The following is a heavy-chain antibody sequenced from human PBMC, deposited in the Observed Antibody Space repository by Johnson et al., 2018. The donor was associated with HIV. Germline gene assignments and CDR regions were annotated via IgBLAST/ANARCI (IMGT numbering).Heavy chain of an antibody. CDR3: ASPRWLVPHDAFDI. Sequence: QVQLVESGGGVVQPGRSLRLSCAASGFTFSDYYMSWIRQAPGKGLEWVSYISSSGTTIYSADSVQGRFTISRDNAQNSLYLQMNSLRAEDTAVYYCASPRWLVPHDAFDIWGQGTLVTVSS. CDR2: ISSSGTTI. J-gene: IGHJ3*02. D-gene: IGHD6-19*01. V-gene: IGHV3-11*04. CDR1: GFTFSDYY.